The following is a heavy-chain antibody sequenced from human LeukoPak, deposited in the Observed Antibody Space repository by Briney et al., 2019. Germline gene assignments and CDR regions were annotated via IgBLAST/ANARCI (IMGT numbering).Heavy chain of an antibody. J-gene: IGHJ4*02. D-gene: IGHD1-14*01. V-gene: IGHV3-33*08. Sequence: GGSLRLSCAASGFTFSSYAMGWVRQAPGKGLEWVAFIWSDGTKQFYADSVKGRFTISRDNSNNTVYLHMNSLKAEDTALYYCVRDRNNNYFDYWGQGTLLTVSS. CDR2: IWSDGTKQ. CDR3: VRDRNNNYFDY. CDR1: GFTFSSYA.